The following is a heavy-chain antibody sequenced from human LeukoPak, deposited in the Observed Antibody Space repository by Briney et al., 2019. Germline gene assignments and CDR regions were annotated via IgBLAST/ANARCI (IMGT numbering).Heavy chain of an antibody. V-gene: IGHV3-30*18. CDR1: GFTFSSYG. CDR2: ISYDGSNK. D-gene: IGHD4-17*01. Sequence: GGSLRLSCAASGFTFSSYGMHWVRQAPGKGLEWVAVISYDGSNKYYADSVKGRFTISRDNSKNTLYLQMNSLRAEDTAVYYCAKDRHGDYALLYWGQGTLVTVSS. CDR3: AKDRHGDYALLY. J-gene: IGHJ4*02.